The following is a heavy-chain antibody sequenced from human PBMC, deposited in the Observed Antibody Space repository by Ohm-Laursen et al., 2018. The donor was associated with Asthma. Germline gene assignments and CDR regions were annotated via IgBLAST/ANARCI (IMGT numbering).Heavy chain of an antibody. J-gene: IGHJ4*02. V-gene: IGHV3-23*01. CDR1: GFTFSSYA. CDR2: ISSSGGST. CDR3: AKVQLVPSAYCGGDCYSYYFDY. Sequence: GSLRLSCAASGFTFSSYAMTWVRQAPGKGLEWVSGISSSGGSTSYADDVKGRFIVSRDNSRNTLFLQMNSLRAEDTAVYYCAKVQLVPSAYCGGDCYSYYFDYWGQGTLVTVSS. D-gene: IGHD2-21*02.